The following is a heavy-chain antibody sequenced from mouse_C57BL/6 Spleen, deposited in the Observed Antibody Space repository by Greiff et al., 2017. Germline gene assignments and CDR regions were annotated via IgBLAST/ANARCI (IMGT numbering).Heavy chain of an antibody. J-gene: IGHJ1*03. Sequence: QVHVKQSGPELVKPGASVKISCKASGYTFTDYYINWVKQRPGQGLEWIGWIYPGSGNTKYNEKFKGQATLTVDPSSSTAYMQLSSLTSEDSAVYFCARRGYYGSSFWYFDVWGTGTTVTVSS. CDR2: IYPGSGNT. V-gene: IGHV1-84*01. CDR3: ARRGYYGSSFWYFDV. CDR1: GYTFTDYY. D-gene: IGHD1-1*01.